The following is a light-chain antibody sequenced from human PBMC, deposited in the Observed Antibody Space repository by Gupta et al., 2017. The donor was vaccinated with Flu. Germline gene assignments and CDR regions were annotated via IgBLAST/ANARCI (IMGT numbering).Light chain of an antibody. CDR1: HSISNF. CDR2: DAS. Sequence: IVLTQYAATLSLSPGERVTLFCRASHSISNFLAWYQHKPGQAPRLLIYDASNSAAGIPARFSGSGSGTDFTLTISSLEPEDFAVYYCQQRSHWPPFTFGGGTKVEIK. J-gene: IGKJ4*01. V-gene: IGKV3-11*01. CDR3: QQRSHWPPFT.